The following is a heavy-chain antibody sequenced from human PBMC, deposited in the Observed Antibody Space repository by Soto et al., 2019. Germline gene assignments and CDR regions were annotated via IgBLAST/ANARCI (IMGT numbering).Heavy chain of an antibody. D-gene: IGHD3-22*01. CDR2: IYYRGST. CDR3: ARGGDYYDSSGYYGPGYFDL. V-gene: IGHV4-30-4*01. Sequence: QVQLQESGPGLVKPSQTLSLTCTVSGGSISSGDYYWSWIRQPPGKGLEWIGYIYYRGSTYYNPSLASRVTISVDTSKNQFSLKLSSVTAADTAVYYCARGGDYYDSSGYYGPGYFDLWGRGTLVTVSS. CDR1: GGSISSGDYY. J-gene: IGHJ2*01.